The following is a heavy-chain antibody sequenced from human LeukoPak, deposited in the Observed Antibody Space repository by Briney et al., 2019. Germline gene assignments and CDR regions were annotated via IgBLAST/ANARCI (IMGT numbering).Heavy chain of an antibody. Sequence: SETLSLTCTVSGGSISSSSYYWDCIRQPPGKGLESIVSIYYSGSTYYNPSLKSRVTISVDTSKNQFSLKLSSVTAADTAVYYCARQLGYCSSTSCYADKVDYWGQGTLVTVSS. CDR2: IYYSGST. V-gene: IGHV4-39*01. D-gene: IGHD2-2*01. CDR1: GGSISSSSYY. J-gene: IGHJ4*02. CDR3: ARQLGYCSSTSCYADKVDY.